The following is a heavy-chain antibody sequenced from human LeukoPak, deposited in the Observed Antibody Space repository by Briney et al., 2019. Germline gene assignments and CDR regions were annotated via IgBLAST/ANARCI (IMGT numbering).Heavy chain of an antibody. CDR1: GGTFSSYT. V-gene: IGHV1-69*02. CDR2: IIPILGIA. CDR3: ARASNRGSFDY. D-gene: IGHD7-27*01. Sequence: SVKVSCKASGGTFSSYTISWVRQAPGQGLEWMGRIIPILGIANYAQKFQGRVTITADKSTSTAYMELSSLRSEDTAVYYCARASNRGSFDYWGQGTLVTVSS. J-gene: IGHJ4*02.